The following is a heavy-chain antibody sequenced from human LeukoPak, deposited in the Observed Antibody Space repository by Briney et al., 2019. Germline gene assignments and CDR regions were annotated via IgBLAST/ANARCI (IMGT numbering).Heavy chain of an antibody. CDR1: GFTFDDYA. D-gene: IGHD1-26*01. CDR2: ISWNSGSI. V-gene: IGHV3-9*01. J-gene: IGHJ3*02. Sequence: PGGSLRLSCAASGFTFDDYAMHWVRQAPGKGLEWVSGISWNSGSIGYADSVKGRFTISRDNTKNSLYLQMNSLRAEDTALYYCTKDVLAGGADIWGQGTMVIVSS. CDR3: TKDVLAGGADI.